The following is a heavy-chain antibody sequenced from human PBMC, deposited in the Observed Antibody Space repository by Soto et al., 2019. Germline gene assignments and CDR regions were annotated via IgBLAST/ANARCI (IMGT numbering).Heavy chain of an antibody. Sequence: QGQLVQSGPEVKKPGSSVKVSCKDSGGLFSSFAISWVRQAPGQGLEWVGGIIPVFGTTNYAEKVQARVTITADGSMNTVYMGLSSLTCGDTAMYYSARGVCPYVWFNDFWGHGTLVNVSS. D-gene: IGHD3-3*01. CDR1: GGLFSSFA. CDR3: ARGVCPYVWFNDF. V-gene: IGHV1-69*01. J-gene: IGHJ4*01. CDR2: IIPVFGTT.